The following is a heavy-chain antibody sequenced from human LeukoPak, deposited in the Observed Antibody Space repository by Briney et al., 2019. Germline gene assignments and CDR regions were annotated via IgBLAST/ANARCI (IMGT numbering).Heavy chain of an antibody. J-gene: IGHJ3*02. V-gene: IGHV1-46*01. CDR1: GSTFTSYV. Sequence: GAPVKLSCKPSGSTFTSYVVSWVRQAPGQGLEWMGIINPTGGITGYAQKFQGRVTMTRDTSTSTVYLELSSLRSEDTAVYYCPRGRVTATDGFDIWGQRT. CDR2: INPTGGIT. CDR3: PRGRVTATDGFDI. D-gene: IGHD2-21*02.